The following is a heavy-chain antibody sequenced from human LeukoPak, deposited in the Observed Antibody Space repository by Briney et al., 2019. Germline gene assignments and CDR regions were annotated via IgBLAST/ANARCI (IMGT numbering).Heavy chain of an antibody. D-gene: IGHD3-3*01. Sequence: LETLSLTCAVYGGSFSGYYWSWIRQPPGKGLEWIGEINHSGSTNYNPSLKSRVTISVDTSKNQFSLKLSSVTAADTAVYYCASRRITIFGVAAANDYWGQGTLVTVSS. CDR2: INHSGST. CDR1: GGSFSGYY. V-gene: IGHV4-34*01. CDR3: ASRRITIFGVAAANDY. J-gene: IGHJ4*02.